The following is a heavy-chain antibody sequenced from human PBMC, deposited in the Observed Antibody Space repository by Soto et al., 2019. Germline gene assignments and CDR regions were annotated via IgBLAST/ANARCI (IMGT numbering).Heavy chain of an antibody. J-gene: IGHJ4*02. V-gene: IGHV3-21*01. CDR1: GFTFSSYS. D-gene: IGHD6-13*01. CDR3: ARDCIAAAGTIDY. CDR2: ISSSSSYI. Sequence: EVQLVESGGGLVKPGGSLRLSCAASGFTFSSYSMNWVRQAPGKGLEWVSSISSSSSYIYYADSVKGRFTISRDNAKNSLYLQMNSLRAEDTAVYYCARDCIAAAGTIDYWCQGTLVTVSS.